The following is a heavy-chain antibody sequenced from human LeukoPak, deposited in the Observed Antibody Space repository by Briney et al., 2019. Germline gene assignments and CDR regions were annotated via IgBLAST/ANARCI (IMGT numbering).Heavy chain of an antibody. Sequence: PGGSLRLSCAASGFSFGNYWMIWVRQAPGKGLEWVANIKQDGSEKHYVDSVRGRLTISRDNAKNSLYLQMNSLRAEDTAVYYCEREGSSAISHAADFWGQGTLVTVSS. V-gene: IGHV3-7*01. CDR2: IKQDGSEK. D-gene: IGHD2-2*01. J-gene: IGHJ4*02. CDR1: GFSFGNYW. CDR3: EREGSSAISHAADF.